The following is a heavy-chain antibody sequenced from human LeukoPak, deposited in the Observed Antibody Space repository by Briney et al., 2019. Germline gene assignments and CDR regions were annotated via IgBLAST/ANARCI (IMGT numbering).Heavy chain of an antibody. CDR2: IYYSGST. Sequence: PSETLSLTCTVSGGSVSSYYWSWIRQPPGKGLEWIGYIYYSGSTNYNPSLKGRVTISVDTSKNQFSLKLSSVTAADTAVYYCARAYYYDSSGYYWGQGTLVTVSS. D-gene: IGHD3-22*01. V-gene: IGHV4-59*02. J-gene: IGHJ4*02. CDR3: ARAYYYDSSGYY. CDR1: GGSVSSYY.